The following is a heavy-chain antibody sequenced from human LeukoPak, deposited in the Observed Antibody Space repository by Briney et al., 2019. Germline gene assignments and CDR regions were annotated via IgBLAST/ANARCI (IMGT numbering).Heavy chain of an antibody. CDR3: AREDSSNWNWFDP. Sequence: SETLSLTCTVSGGSISSGSYYWSWIRQPAGKGLEWIGRIYTSGSANYNPSLKSRVTISVDTSKNQFSLKLSSVTAADTAVYYCAREDSSNWNWFDPWGQGTLVTVSS. J-gene: IGHJ5*02. CDR2: IYTSGSA. CDR1: GGSISSGSYY. V-gene: IGHV4-61*02. D-gene: IGHD6-13*01.